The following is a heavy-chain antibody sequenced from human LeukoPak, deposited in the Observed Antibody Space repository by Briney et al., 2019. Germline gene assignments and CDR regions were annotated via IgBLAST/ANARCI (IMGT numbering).Heavy chain of an antibody. Sequence: PSETLSLTCTVSGGSISSYYWSWIRQPPGKGLEWIGYIYYSGSTNYNPSLKSRVTRSVDTSKNQFSLKLSSVTAADTAVYYCASYVWGSYFFDYWGQGTLVTVSS. CDR2: IYYSGST. V-gene: IGHV4-59*08. D-gene: IGHD3-16*01. CDR1: GGSISSYY. J-gene: IGHJ4*02. CDR3: ASYVWGSYFFDY.